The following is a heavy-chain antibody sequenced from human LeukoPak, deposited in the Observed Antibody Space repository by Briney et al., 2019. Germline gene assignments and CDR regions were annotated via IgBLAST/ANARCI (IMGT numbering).Heavy chain of an antibody. CDR2: IYHSGGT. J-gene: IGHJ4*02. V-gene: IGHV4-30-2*01. Sequence: SETLSLTCAVSGGSISSGGYSWSWIRQPPGKGLEWIGYIYHSGGTYYNPSLKSRVTISVDRSKNQFSLKLSSVTAADTAVYYCARTDSYGLSFDYWGQGTLVTVSS. CDR3: ARTDSYGLSFDY. CDR1: GGSISSGGYS. D-gene: IGHD5-18*01.